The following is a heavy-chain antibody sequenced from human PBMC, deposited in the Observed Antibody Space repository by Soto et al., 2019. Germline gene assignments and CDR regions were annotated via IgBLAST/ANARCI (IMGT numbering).Heavy chain of an antibody. CDR3: ARLPYSSSAIDY. J-gene: IGHJ4*02. Sequence: QVQLQESGPGLVKPSETLSLTCTVSGGSISSYYWSWIRQPPGKGLEWIGYIYYSGSTNYNPSLKSRXXIXVXXAKNQFSLKLSSVTAADTAVYYCARLPYSSSAIDYWGQGTLVTVSS. V-gene: IGHV4-59*08. CDR2: IYYSGST. CDR1: GGSISSYY. D-gene: IGHD6-13*01.